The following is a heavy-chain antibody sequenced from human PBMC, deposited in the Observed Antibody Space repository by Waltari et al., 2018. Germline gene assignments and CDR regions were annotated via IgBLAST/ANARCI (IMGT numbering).Heavy chain of an antibody. Sequence: EVQLVESGGGLVKPGGSLRLSCAASGFTFSSYSMHWFRQPPGKGLERVSSISISSSYIYYADSVKGRFTISRDNAKNSLYLQMNSLRAEDTAVYYCARDFSVGATCAFDIWGQGTMVTVSS. CDR2: ISISSSYI. D-gene: IGHD1-26*01. CDR3: ARDFSVGATCAFDI. CDR1: GFTFSSYS. J-gene: IGHJ3*02. V-gene: IGHV3-21*01.